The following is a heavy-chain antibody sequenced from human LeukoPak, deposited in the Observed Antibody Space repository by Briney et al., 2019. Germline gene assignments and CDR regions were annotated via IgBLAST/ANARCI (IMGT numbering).Heavy chain of an antibody. J-gene: IGHJ4*02. CDR1: GGSISSGGYY. CDR3: ARVKGGYYDFWSGYYSHYYDSSGFDY. Sequence: SQTLSLTCTVSGGSISSGGYYWSWIRQHPGKGLEWIGYIYYSGSTYYNPSLKSRVTISVDTSKNQFSLKLSSVTAADTAVYYCARVKGGYYDFWSGYYSHYYDSSGFDYWGQGTLVTVSS. D-gene: IGHD3-3*01. CDR2: IYYSGST. V-gene: IGHV4-31*03.